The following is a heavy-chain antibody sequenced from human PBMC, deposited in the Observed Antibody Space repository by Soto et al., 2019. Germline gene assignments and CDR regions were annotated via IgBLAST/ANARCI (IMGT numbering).Heavy chain of an antibody. D-gene: IGHD3-16*02. CDR2: ISAYNGNT. CDR1: GYTFTSYG. J-gene: IGHJ3*02. CDR3: ARDQGVMITFGGVIAFGPLDAFDI. Sequence: QVQLVQSGAEVKKPGASVKVSCKASGYTFTSYGISWVRQAPGQGLEWMGWISAYNGNTNYAQKLQGRVTMTTDTSTSTAYMELRSRRSDDTAVYYCARDQGVMITFGGVIAFGPLDAFDIWGQGTMVTVSS. V-gene: IGHV1-18*01.